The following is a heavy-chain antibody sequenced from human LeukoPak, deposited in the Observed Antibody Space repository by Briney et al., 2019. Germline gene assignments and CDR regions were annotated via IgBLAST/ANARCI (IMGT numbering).Heavy chain of an antibody. V-gene: IGHV3-33*01. CDR3: ARESGYDPRFDY. J-gene: IGHJ4*02. CDR1: GFTFSSYG. Sequence: PGRSLRLSCAASGFTFSSYGMHWVRQAPGKGLECVAVIWYDGSNKYYADSVKGRFTISRDNSKNTLYLQMNSLRAEDTAVYYCARESGYDPRFDYWGQGTLVTVSS. CDR2: IWYDGSNK. D-gene: IGHD5-12*01.